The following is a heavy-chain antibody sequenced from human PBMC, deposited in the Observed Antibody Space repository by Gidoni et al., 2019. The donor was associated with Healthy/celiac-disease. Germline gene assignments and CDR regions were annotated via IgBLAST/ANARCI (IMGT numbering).Heavy chain of an antibody. CDR1: GFTFSSYG. Sequence: EVQLVESGGGVVKPGGSLRLSCAASGFTFSSYGMNWSRQAPGKGLEWVSSISSSGSTIYYADSVKGRFTISRDNAKNSLYLQMNSLRAEDTSVYYCASAGIFGVVTEYGYFDYWGQGTLVTVSS. CDR2: ISSSGSTI. V-gene: IGHV3-21*01. CDR3: ASAGIFGVVTEYGYFDY. J-gene: IGHJ4*02. D-gene: IGHD3-3*01.